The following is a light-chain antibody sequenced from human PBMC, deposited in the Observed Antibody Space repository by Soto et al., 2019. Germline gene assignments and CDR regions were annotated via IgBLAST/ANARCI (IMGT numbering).Light chain of an antibody. CDR3: SSYTSSSTYV. V-gene: IGLV2-14*01. Sequence: QSVLPQPASVSGSPGQSITISCTGTSSDVGGYNYVSWYQQHPGKAPKLMIYDVSNRPSGVSNCFSGSKSGNTASLTISGLQAEDEADYYCSSYTSSSTYVFGTGTKVTVL. CDR2: DVS. CDR1: SSDVGGYNY. J-gene: IGLJ1*01.